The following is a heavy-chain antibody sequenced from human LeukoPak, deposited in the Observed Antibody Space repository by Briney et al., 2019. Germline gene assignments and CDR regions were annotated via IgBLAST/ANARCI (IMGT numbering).Heavy chain of an antibody. D-gene: IGHD6-6*01. Sequence: PGGSLRLSCAASGFTFSSYAMHWVRQAPGKGLEYVSGISSNGDSTYYANSVKGRFTISRDNSKNTLYLQMGSLRAEDMAVYYCAREQYWSSSGGTYKWFDPWGQGTLVTVSS. CDR3: AREQYWSSSGGTYKWFDP. J-gene: IGHJ5*02. V-gene: IGHV3-64*01. CDR2: ISSNGDST. CDR1: GFTFSSYA.